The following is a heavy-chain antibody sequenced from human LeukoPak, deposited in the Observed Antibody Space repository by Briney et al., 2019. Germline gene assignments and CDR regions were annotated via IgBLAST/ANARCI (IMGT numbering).Heavy chain of an antibody. D-gene: IGHD3-3*01. J-gene: IGHJ4*02. CDR2: IIPIFGTG. CDR3: AKGHDDFRQFDY. CDR1: GGTFSNYA. V-gene: IGHV1-69*01. Sequence: SVKVSCTASGGTFSNYAISWVRKAPGQGLEWMGGIIPIFGTGDFAQKFQGRLTITADESTRTTYMELSSLRSEDTAVYYCAKGHDDFRQFDYWGQGTLVTVSS.